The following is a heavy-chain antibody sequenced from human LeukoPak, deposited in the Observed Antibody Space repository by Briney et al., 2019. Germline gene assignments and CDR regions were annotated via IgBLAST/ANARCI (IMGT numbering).Heavy chain of an antibody. CDR1: GGSIRTHY. Sequence: SETLSLTCTVSGGSIRTHYWGWIRQPPGKGLEWIAYIYQSGNTNYNPSLKSRVTMSVDTSKNQFSLKLGSVTAADTAVYYCARDADGYLDYWGQGTLVTVSS. V-gene: IGHV4-59*11. CDR3: ARDADGYLDY. J-gene: IGHJ4*02. CDR2: IYQSGNT. D-gene: IGHD3-22*01.